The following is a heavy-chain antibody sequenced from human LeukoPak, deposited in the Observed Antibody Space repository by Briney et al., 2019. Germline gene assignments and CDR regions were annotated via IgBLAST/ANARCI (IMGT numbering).Heavy chain of an antibody. CDR3: AKAGIGVVGYFDY. CDR2: IRGSGGGT. V-gene: IGHV3-23*01. CDR1: GFTCNSYA. D-gene: IGHD6-19*01. J-gene: IGHJ4*02. Sequence: PGGSVRLSCAASGFTCNSYAMSWVRQAPGKGLEWFSAIRGSGGGTYYADSVKARFTISRDNSKNTLYLQMNSLRDKDTALYYCAKAGIGVVGYFDYWGQGTLVSVSS.